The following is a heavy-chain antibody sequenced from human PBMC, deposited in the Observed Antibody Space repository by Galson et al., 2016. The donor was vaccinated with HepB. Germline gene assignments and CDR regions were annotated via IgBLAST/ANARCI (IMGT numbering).Heavy chain of an antibody. D-gene: IGHD6-13*01. CDR1: GFTFSSYS. Sequence: SLRLSCAASGFTFSSYSINWVRQAPGKGLEWVSYISSSNSTIYYADSVKGRITISRDNAKNSLYLQMNSLRAEDTAVYYCAREDGGNSWQNDYWGQGTLVTVSS. V-gene: IGHV3-48*01. CDR2: ISSSNSTI. J-gene: IGHJ4*02. CDR3: AREDGGNSWQNDY.